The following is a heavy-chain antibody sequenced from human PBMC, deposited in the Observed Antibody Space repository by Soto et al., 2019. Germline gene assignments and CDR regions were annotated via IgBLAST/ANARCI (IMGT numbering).Heavy chain of an antibody. CDR3: TRDASRDSSARGWFDP. CDR2: ISSNSAYI. V-gene: IGHV3-21*01. D-gene: IGHD6-13*01. CDR1: GFRFRSLT. Sequence: GWSLRLSCAAAGFRFRSLTMNWVRQAPGKGLEWVSTISSNSAYIYYTDALRGRFTISRDNAKNSLHLQMNSLRAEHTAVYYCTRDASRDSSARGWFDPWGPGTLVTVSS. J-gene: IGHJ5*02.